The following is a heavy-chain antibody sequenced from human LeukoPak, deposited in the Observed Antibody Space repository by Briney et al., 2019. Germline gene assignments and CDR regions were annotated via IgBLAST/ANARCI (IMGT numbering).Heavy chain of an antibody. CDR1: GGSISSSNYY. D-gene: IGHD4-11*01. V-gene: IGHV4-39*01. CDR3: ARHPSCTTITHCSFDF. J-gene: IGHJ4*02. Sequence: SETLSLTCTVPGGSISSSNYYWGWIRQPPGKGLEWIGSIYYGGNTNYNPSLKSRVTLSVDTSKNQFSLKVSSVTAADTAVYYCARHPSCTTITHCSFDFWGRGTLVTVSS. CDR2: IYYGGNT.